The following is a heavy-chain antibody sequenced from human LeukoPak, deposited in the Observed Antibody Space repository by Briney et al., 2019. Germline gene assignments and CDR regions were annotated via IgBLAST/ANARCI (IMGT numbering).Heavy chain of an antibody. CDR1: GFTFSSYW. Sequence: GGSLRLSCAASGFTFSSYWMSWVRQAPGKGLEWVANIKQGGSEKYYVDSVKGRFTISRDNAKNSLYLQMSSLRAEDTAVYYCARDRSPVYYDFWSGYYDFDYWGQGTLVTVSS. D-gene: IGHD3-3*01. V-gene: IGHV3-7*01. J-gene: IGHJ4*02. CDR3: ARDRSPVYYDFWSGYYDFDY. CDR2: IKQGGSEK.